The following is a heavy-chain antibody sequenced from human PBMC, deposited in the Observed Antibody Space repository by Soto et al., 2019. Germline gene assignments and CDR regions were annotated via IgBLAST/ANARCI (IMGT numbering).Heavy chain of an antibody. Sequence: VGSLRLSCAAFGLTVSGKKYVAWVRQAPGKGLEWVSALYDVDGSFYADSVKGRFTTSSDSSKTTVYLQMNGLRPDDTAVYYCATWHEREHAYDVWGQGTTVTVSS. CDR3: ATWHEREHAYDV. CDR1: GLTVSGKKY. D-gene: IGHD1-26*01. J-gene: IGHJ3*01. V-gene: IGHV3-53*01. CDR2: LYDVDGS.